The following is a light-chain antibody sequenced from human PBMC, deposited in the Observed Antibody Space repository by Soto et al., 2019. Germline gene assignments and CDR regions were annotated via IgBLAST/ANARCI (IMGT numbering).Light chain of an antibody. J-gene: IGLJ2*01. Sequence: QSALTQPASVSGSPGQSITISCTGTSSDVGSYNLVSWYQQHPGKAPKLMIYEGSKRPSGVSLRFSGSKSGITASLTISGLQAEDEADYYCCSYAGSYVVFGGGPKLNVL. CDR2: EGS. V-gene: IGLV2-23*01. CDR3: CSYAGSYVV. CDR1: SSDVGSYNL.